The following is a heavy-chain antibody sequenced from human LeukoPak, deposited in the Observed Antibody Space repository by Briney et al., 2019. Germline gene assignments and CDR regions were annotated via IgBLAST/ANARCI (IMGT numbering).Heavy chain of an antibody. Sequence: GGSLRLSCAASGFTFSSYAMHWVRQAPGKGLEYVSAISSNGGSTYYANSVKGRFTISRDNSKNTLYLQMGSLRAEDMAVYYCARGGATYYYDSSGYYSRAPLDYWGQGTLVTVSS. D-gene: IGHD3-22*01. V-gene: IGHV3-64*01. CDR2: ISSNGGST. J-gene: IGHJ4*02. CDR3: ARGGATYYYDSSGYYSRAPLDY. CDR1: GFTFSSYA.